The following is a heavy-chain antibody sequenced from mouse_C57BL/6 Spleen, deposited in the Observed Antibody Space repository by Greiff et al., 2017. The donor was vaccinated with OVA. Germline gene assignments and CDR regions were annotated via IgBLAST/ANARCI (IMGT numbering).Heavy chain of an antibody. CDR2: IDPSDSYT. V-gene: IGHV1-50*01. Sequence: VQLQQPGAELVKPGASVKLSCKASGYTFTSYWMQWVKQRPGQGLEWIGEIDPSDSYTNYNQKFKGKATLTVDTSSSTAYMQRSSLTSEDSAVYYCARGDWVDYWGQGTTLTVSS. D-gene: IGHD4-1*01. CDR1: GYTFTSYW. J-gene: IGHJ2*01. CDR3: ARGDWVDY.